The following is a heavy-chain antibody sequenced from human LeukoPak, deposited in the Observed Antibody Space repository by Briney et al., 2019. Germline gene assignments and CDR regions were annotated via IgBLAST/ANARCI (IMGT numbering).Heavy chain of an antibody. J-gene: IGHJ4*02. D-gene: IGHD3-10*01. Sequence: ASVKVSCKASGYTFTSYGISWVRQAPGQGLEWMGWISAYNGNTNYAQKLQGRVTMTTDTSTSTAYTELRSLRSDDTAVYYCARDSYYAAKENDYWGQGTLVTVSS. CDR2: ISAYNGNT. V-gene: IGHV1-18*01. CDR3: ARDSYYAAKENDY. CDR1: GYTFTSYG.